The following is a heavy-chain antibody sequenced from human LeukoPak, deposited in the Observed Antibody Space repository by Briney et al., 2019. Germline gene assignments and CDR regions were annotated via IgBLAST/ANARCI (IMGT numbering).Heavy chain of an antibody. J-gene: IGHJ4*02. CDR3: ARVPGGSYYSFPWYFDY. V-gene: IGHV3-74*01. CDR1: GFTFSSYW. CDR2: INSDGSST. D-gene: IGHD1-26*01. Sequence: GGSLRLSCAASGFTFSSYWMHWVRQAPGKGLVWVSRINSDGSSTSYADSVKGRFTISRDNSKNTLYLQMNSLRAGDTAVYYCARVPGGSYYSFPWYFDYWGQGTLVTVSS.